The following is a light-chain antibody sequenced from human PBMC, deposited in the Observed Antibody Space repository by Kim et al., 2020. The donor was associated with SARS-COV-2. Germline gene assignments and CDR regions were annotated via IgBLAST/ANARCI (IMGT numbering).Light chain of an antibody. Sequence: PGERATLSCRASQSVDSAHLGWYQQKPGQAPRLLFSGASSRATGTPDRFSGSGSGPDFTLTISRLEPEDFAVYYCQQYHNFRWTFGQGTKV. CDR3: QQYHNFRWT. CDR1: QSVDSAH. CDR2: GAS. J-gene: IGKJ1*01. V-gene: IGKV3-20*01.